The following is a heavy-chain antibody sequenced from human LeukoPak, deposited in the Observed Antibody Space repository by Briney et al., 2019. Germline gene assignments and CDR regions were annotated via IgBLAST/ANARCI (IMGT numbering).Heavy chain of an antibody. CDR3: ARFGYCSGGSCSP. V-gene: IGHV4-38-2*02. CDR1: DYYISSGYY. J-gene: IGHJ4*02. D-gene: IGHD2-15*01. CDR2: IHHAGST. Sequence: ETLSLTCTVSDYYISSGYYWGWIRQPPGKGLEWIGNIHHAGSTYYNPSLKSRVTISVDTSKNQFSLKLNSVTAADTAVYYCARFGYCSGGSCSPWGQGTLVTVSS.